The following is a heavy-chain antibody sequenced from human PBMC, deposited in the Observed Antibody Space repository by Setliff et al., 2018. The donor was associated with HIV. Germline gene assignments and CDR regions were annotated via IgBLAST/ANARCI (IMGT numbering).Heavy chain of an antibody. J-gene: IGHJ6*02. CDR1: GYSFTSYG. D-gene: IGHD3-10*01. Sequence: ASVKVSCKASGYSFTSYGIGWVRQAPGQGLAWIGWISPYSRITNYAPKFRDRVTMTTETSTNTAYLEVRSLSSDDTAVYYCARGRNYNSGMDVWGQGTTVT. CDR2: ISPYSRIT. V-gene: IGHV1-18*01. CDR3: ARGRNYNSGMDV.